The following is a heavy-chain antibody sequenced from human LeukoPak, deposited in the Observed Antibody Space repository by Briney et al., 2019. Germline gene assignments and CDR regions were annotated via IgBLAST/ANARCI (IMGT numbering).Heavy chain of an antibody. V-gene: IGHV4-4*07. D-gene: IGHD3-22*01. J-gene: IGHJ4*02. CDR3: ARGEDSSGYQYYFDY. Sequence: PSETLSCTGSGSGGSSSSYYWSWIRHPAGQGLEWIGRIYTSESNNYNPSLKSRVTMSVDTSKNQFSLKLSSVTAADTAVYYCARGEDSSGYQYYFDYWGQGTLVTVSS. CDR1: GGSSSSYY. CDR2: IYTSESN.